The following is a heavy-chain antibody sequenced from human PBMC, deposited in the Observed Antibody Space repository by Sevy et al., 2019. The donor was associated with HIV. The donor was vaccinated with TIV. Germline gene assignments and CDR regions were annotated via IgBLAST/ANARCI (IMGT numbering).Heavy chain of an antibody. CDR1: GFTFNNYA. J-gene: IGHJ4*02. D-gene: IGHD3-22*01. CDR3: ARGAMVVVIHYYFDY. CDR2: ISHNGDST. Sequence: GGSLRLSCAASGFTFNNYAMHWVRQVPGKGLEYVSGISHNGDSTYYANSLRGRFTISRDNSKNTLYLQLGSLRADDTAVYHCARGAMVVVIHYYFDYWGQGALVTVSS. V-gene: IGHV3-64*01.